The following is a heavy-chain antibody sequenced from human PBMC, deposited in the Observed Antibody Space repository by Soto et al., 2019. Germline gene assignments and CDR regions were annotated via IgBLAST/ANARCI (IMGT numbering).Heavy chain of an antibody. V-gene: IGHV1-69*02. Sequence: QVQLVQSGAEVKKPGSSVKVSCKDSGGTFSTYSMFWVRQVPGQGLEWMGRIIPMLGVRNYAQRFQDRVTIIADKSTATVHMELSSLRSEDTALYYCTIGSWSGEVFDIWGQGTMVTVSS. CDR1: GGTFSTYS. CDR2: IIPMLGVR. CDR3: TIGSWSGEVFDI. D-gene: IGHD2-21*01. J-gene: IGHJ3*02.